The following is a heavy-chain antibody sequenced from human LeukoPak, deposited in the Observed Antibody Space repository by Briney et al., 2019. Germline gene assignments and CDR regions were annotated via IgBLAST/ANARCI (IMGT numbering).Heavy chain of an antibody. CDR1: GSTVSGNY. V-gene: IGHV3-53*01. D-gene: IGHD6-19*01. J-gene: IGHJ4*02. CDR2: IYSGAGT. CDR3: ARGYSNGWFFFDY. Sequence: GGSLRLSCAASGSTVSGNYMSWVRQAPGKGLEWVSLIYSGAGTYYADSVKGRFTISRDNSKNTLYLQINSLRAEDTAVYYCARGYSNGWFFFDYWGQGTLVTVSS.